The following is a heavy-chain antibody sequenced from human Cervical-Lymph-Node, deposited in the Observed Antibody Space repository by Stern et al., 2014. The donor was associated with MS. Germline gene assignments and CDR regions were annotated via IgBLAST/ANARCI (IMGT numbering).Heavy chain of an antibody. CDR2: IFPNDEK. J-gene: IGHJ5*02. CDR1: GFSLSTSGVG. Sequence: QVTLKESGPTLVKPTQTLTLTCTFSGFSLSTSGVGVGWIRQPPGKALEWLPHIFPNDEKSYRTSLKSRLTISKDTSKSQVVLTMTNMDPLDTATYYCARTLLLLFGDFSSRWFDPWGQGTLVTVSS. CDR3: ARTLLLLFGDFSSRWFDP. D-gene: IGHD2-21*01. V-gene: IGHV2-26*01.